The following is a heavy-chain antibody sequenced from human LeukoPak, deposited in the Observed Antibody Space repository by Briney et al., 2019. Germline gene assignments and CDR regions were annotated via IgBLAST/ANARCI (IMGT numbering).Heavy chain of an antibody. Sequence: GGSLRLSCAASGFTFSNYWMSWVRQAPGKGLEWVANIKQDGSDIYYVDSVKGRFTISRDNAKNSLYLQMNSLRAEDTAVYYCARRMTTVNADYWGQGTLVTVSS. CDR2: IKQDGSDI. CDR1: GFTFSNYW. D-gene: IGHD4-11*01. V-gene: IGHV3-7*03. J-gene: IGHJ4*02. CDR3: ARRMTTVNADY.